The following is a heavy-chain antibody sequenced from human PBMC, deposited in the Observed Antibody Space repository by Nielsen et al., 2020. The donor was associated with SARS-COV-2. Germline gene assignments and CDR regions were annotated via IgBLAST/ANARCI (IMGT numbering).Heavy chain of an antibody. V-gene: IGHV1-2*06. CDR2: INPNSGGT. CDR3: ARGAIVLLVSAIDY. D-gene: IGHD2-15*01. CDR1: GYTFTCYY. J-gene: IGHJ4*02. Sequence: ASVKVSCNTSGYTFTCYYIHWVRQAPGQGLEWMGRINPNSGGTDYAQKFQGRVTVTRDTSISTAYMELNRLTSDDTAVYYCARGAIVLLVSAIDYWGQGTLVTVSS.